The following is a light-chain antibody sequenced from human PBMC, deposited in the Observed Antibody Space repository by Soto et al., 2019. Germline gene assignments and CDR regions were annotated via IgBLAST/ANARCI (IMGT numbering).Light chain of an antibody. CDR1: SSNIGAGYD. J-gene: IGLJ1*01. CDR3: QSYDSSLSGFYV. Sequence: QLVLTQPPSVSGAPGQRVTISCTGSSSNIGAGYDVHWYQHLPGRAPKLLIYANSNRPSGVPDRFSGSRSGTSASLAITGLQAEDEADYSCQSYDSSLSGFYVFGTGTKLTVL. CDR2: ANS. V-gene: IGLV1-40*01.